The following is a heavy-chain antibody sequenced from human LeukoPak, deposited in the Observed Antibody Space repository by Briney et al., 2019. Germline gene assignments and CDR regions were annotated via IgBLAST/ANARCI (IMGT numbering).Heavy chain of an antibody. CDR3: ARDRTGNNWFDP. Sequence: PSETLSLTCTVSGGSISTYYWNWIRQPPGKGLEWLGYIYYSGSANYNPSLKSRVTISVDTSKNQVSLKLSSVTAADTAVYYCARDRTGNNWFDPWGQGALVTVSA. CDR2: IYYSGSA. CDR1: GGSISTYY. V-gene: IGHV4-59*01. J-gene: IGHJ5*02. D-gene: IGHD1-1*01.